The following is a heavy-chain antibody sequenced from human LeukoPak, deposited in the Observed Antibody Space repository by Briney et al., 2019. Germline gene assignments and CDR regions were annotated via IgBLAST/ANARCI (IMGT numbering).Heavy chain of an antibody. D-gene: IGHD3-22*01. CDR1: GYSFTSYW. CDR2: IYPGDSDT. V-gene: IGHV5-51*01. J-gene: IGHJ3*02. CDR3: ARHPIVVVTEDAFDI. Sequence: GESLKISCKGSGYSFTSYWIGWVRQMPGKGLEWMGIIYPGDSDTRYSPSFQGQVTISADKSISTAHLQWSSLKASDTAMYYCARHPIVVVTEDAFDIWGQGTMVTVSS.